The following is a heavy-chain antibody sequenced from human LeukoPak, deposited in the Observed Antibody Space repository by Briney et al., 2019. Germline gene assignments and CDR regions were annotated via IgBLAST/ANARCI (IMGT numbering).Heavy chain of an antibody. V-gene: IGHV3-23*01. CDR2: ISASGSKT. D-gene: IGHD1-14*01. CDR1: GFSFSSYA. CDR3: ASKPVSDIGPLDY. J-gene: IGHJ4*02. Sequence: PGGSLRLSCAASGFSFSSYAMSWVRHAPGKGLEYVAGISASGSKTQYADSVRGRFTISRDNSKNTLSLQMNSLMADDTAVYFCASKPVSDIGPLDYWGQGTPGILSS.